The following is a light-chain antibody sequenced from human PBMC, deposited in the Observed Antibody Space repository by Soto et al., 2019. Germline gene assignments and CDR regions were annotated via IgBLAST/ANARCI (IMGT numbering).Light chain of an antibody. V-gene: IGKV3-20*01. Sequence: VFTRSEAPRSGSPLKATPLXWSASQPLNLNYLAWYQQKPGQAPRLLIYDASSRATGTPDRFSGTVSGTDFTLTISSLEPEHFAVYYRHRYHRTPRTFGQGTQLDIK. CDR2: DAS. CDR1: QPLNLNY. J-gene: IGKJ1*01. CDR3: HRYHRTPRT.